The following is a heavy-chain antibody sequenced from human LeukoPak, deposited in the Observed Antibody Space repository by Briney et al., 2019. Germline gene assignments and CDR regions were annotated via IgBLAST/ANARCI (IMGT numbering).Heavy chain of an antibody. CDR1: GFTFSSYA. J-gene: IGHJ4*02. V-gene: IGHV3-23*01. CDR3: ARGSARSSWGDY. Sequence: GGSLRLSCAASGFTFSSYAMSWVRQAPGKGLEWVSAISGSGGSTYYADSVKGRFTISRDNSKNSLYLQMNSLRAEDTAVYYCARGSARSSWGDYWGQGTLVTVSS. CDR2: ISGSGGST. D-gene: IGHD6-6*01.